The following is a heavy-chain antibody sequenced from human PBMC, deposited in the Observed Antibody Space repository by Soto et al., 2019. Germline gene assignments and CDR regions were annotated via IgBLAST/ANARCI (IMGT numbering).Heavy chain of an antibody. V-gene: IGHV3-33*01. CDR3: ARWGCSGSNCNLNQRSFDL. CDR1: GFIFNEYG. J-gene: IGHJ5*02. CDR2: IWYDGSNK. D-gene: IGHD2-15*01. Sequence: QVQLVESGGGVVQPGRSLRLSCAASGFIFNEYGMHWVRQAPGNGLEWVAVIWYDGSNKYYADSVKGRFTFSRDNSKNTMSLQMNSLRVEDTAIYYCARWGCSGSNCNLNQRSFDLWGQGTLVTVSS.